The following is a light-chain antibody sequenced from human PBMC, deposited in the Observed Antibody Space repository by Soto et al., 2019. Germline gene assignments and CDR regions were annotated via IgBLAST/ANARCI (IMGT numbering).Light chain of an antibody. Sequence: EIVLTQSPGTLSLSPGERGTLSCLAIQSVSNNYLAGYQQKPGQAPRLLIYGASNRATGIPDRFSGSGSGQDSPLTISRLEPEDFAVYYCQQYGSSGTFGQGTQVDIK. CDR1: QSVSNNY. CDR2: GAS. J-gene: IGKJ1*01. V-gene: IGKV3-20*01. CDR3: QQYGSSGT.